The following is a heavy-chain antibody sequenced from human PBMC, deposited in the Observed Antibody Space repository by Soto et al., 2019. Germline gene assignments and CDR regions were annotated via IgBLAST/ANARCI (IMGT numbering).Heavy chain of an antibody. CDR3: ASLGTILTSFDX. Sequence: SDTLSVTFAVSGGSISTISNLWTWVRQSPGKGVELIGDIFYTGSTKFNPSLMGRVSISVDKSENQFSLKLTSVTAADTAVYFCASLGTILTSFDXWGQVTLVTVSX. V-gene: IGHV4-4*02. D-gene: IGHD4-4*01. CDR2: IFYTGST. CDR1: GGSISTISNL. J-gene: IGHJ4*02.